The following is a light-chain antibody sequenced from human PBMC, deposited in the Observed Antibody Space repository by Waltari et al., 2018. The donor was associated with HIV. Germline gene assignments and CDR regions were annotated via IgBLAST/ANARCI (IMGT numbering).Light chain of an antibody. CDR2: DVS. Sequence: SALTPPPSVSGSRAQSVTIPCTGSSSDGGGYTHVSWYEQHPGKAPKLMIYDVSKRPSGVPDRFSGSKSGNTASLTISGLQAEDEADYYCCSYAGSYSYVFGTGTKVTVL. CDR1: SSDGGGYTH. CDR3: CSYAGSYSYV. V-gene: IGLV2-11*01. J-gene: IGLJ1*01.